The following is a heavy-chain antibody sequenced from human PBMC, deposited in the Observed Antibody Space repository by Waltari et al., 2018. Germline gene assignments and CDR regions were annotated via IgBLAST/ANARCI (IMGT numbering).Heavy chain of an antibody. CDR1: GYTFTGYY. D-gene: IGHD1-26*01. CDR2: INPNSGGT. Sequence: QVQLVQSGAEVKKPGASVKVSCKASGYTFTGYYMHWVRQAPGPGLEWMGRINPNSGGTNYAQKFQGRVTMTRDTSISTAYMELNSLRAEDTAVYYCAKDSTKKWELLGYYYGMDVWGQGTTVTVSS. V-gene: IGHV1-2*06. CDR3: AKDSTKKWELLGYYYGMDV. J-gene: IGHJ6*02.